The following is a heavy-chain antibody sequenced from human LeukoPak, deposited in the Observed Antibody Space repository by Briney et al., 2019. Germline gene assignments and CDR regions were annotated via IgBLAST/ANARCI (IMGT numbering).Heavy chain of an antibody. D-gene: IGHD6-6*01. V-gene: IGHV4-4*09. CDR3: ARRAGSSCKDGWFDP. CDR1: GGSISVFY. Sequence: PSETLSLTCTVSGGSISVFYWSWIRQPPGKGLEWIGYIYTSGSTNYNPSLKSRVTISVDTSKNQFSLKLSSVTAADTAVYYCARRAGSSCKDGWFDPWGQGTLVTVSS. CDR2: IYTSGST. J-gene: IGHJ5*02.